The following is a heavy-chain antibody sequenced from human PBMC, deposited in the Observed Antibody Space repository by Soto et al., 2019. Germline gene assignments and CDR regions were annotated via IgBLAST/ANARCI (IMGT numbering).Heavy chain of an antibody. CDR3: AAAWSSCD. D-gene: IGHD6-13*01. CDR1: GASVTSGGNY. J-gene: IGHJ4*02. Sequence: KTSETLSLTCRVSGASVTSGGNYWNWLRQYSGRGLEFIGYISHSGITYYNPSLQSRPTISLDTSKNHFSLDLSFVTVADTAVYYCAAAWSSCDWGQGTLVTVSS. V-gene: IGHV4-31*03. CDR2: ISHSGIT.